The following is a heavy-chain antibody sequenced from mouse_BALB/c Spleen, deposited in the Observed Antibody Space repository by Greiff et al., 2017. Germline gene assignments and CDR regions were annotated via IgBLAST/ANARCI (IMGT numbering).Heavy chain of an antibody. Sequence: EVQLVESGGGLVQPGGSLKLSCAASGFTFSSYGMSWVRQTPDKRLELVATINSNGGSTYYPDSVKGRFTISRDNAKNTLYLQMSSLKSEDTAMYYCARGLMLDYWGQGTTLTVSS. CDR3: ARGLMLDY. V-gene: IGHV5-6-3*01. CDR2: INSNGGST. CDR1: GFTFSSYG. J-gene: IGHJ2*01. D-gene: IGHD6-5*01.